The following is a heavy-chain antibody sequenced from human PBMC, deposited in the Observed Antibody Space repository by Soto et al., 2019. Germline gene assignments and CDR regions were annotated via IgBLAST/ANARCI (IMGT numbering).Heavy chain of an antibody. J-gene: IGHJ5*02. V-gene: IGHV4-61*01. CDR3: ARGGLGVGES. Sequence: QLQESVPGLVKPSETLSLTCTVSGGSISSGSYHWNWIRQPPGKGLEWIGYIYYSGYTEYNPSLKSRVTISIDTSKHQFSLSLNSGTAADTAFYYCARGGLGVGESWCQGTLVTVSS. CDR1: GGSISSGSYH. D-gene: IGHD3-10*01. CDR2: IYYSGYT.